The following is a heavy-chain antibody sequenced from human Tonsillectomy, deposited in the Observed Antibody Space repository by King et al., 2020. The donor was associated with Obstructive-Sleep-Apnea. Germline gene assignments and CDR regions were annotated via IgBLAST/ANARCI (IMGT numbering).Heavy chain of an antibody. V-gene: IGHV3-48*04. CDR1: GFTFSSYT. CDR2: ISSSSSPI. D-gene: IGHD3-22*01. Sequence: VQLVESGGGLVQPGGSLRLSCVVSGFTFSSYTMNWVRQAPGKGLEWVSYISSSSSPIYYADSVKGRFTISRDNAKNSLYLQMISLRAEDTAVYYCARDPYDSRVRGPFDIWGQGTMVTVSS. J-gene: IGHJ3*02. CDR3: ARDPYDSRVRGPFDI.